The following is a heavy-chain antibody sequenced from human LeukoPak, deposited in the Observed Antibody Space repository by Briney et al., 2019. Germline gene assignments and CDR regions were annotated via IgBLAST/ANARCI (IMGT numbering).Heavy chain of an antibody. Sequence: PSETLSLTCTVSGGSISSSSYYWGWIRQPPGKGLEWIGSIYYSGSTYYDPSLKSRVTISVDTSKNQFSLKLSSVTAADTAVYYCARDGGPRYYYGSGSYYSVERNYMDVWGKGTTVTVSS. D-gene: IGHD3-10*01. CDR3: ARDGGPRYYYGSGSYYSVERNYMDV. CDR1: GGSISSSSYY. J-gene: IGHJ6*03. V-gene: IGHV4-39*07. CDR2: IYYSGST.